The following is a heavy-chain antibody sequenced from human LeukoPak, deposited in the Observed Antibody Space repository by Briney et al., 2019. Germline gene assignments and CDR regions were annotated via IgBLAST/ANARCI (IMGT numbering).Heavy chain of an antibody. CDR1: GFTFSNYA. V-gene: IGHV3-23*01. D-gene: IGHD4-17*01. CDR2: LSGDGYSA. CDR3: AKGPSYGDPFDY. J-gene: IGHJ4*02. Sequence: PGGSLRLSCAASGFTFSNYAVSWVRQAPGKRLEWVSALSGDGYSAYYAGSVRGRFTISRDNSKNTLYLQMNSLRADDTALYYCAKGPSYGDPFDYWGQGTLVTVSS.